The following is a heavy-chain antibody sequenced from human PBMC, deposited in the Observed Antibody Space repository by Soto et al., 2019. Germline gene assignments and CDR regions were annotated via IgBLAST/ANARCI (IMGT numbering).Heavy chain of an antibody. J-gene: IGHJ2*01. D-gene: IGHD3-22*01. CDR3: ARDPTITMIVVVIPMGYFDL. CDR1: GFTFSSYA. Sequence: QVQLVESGGGVVQPGRSLRLSCAASGFTFSSYAMHWVRQAPGKGLEWVAVISYDGSNKYYADSVKGRFTISRDNSKNTLYLQMSSLRAEDTAVYYCARDPTITMIVVVIPMGYFDLWGRGTLVTVSS. CDR2: ISYDGSNK. V-gene: IGHV3-30-3*01.